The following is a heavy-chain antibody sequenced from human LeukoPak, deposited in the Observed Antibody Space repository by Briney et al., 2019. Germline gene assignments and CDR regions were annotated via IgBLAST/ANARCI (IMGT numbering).Heavy chain of an antibody. V-gene: IGHV4-39*07. D-gene: IGHD7-27*01. CDR2: INHGGRT. Sequence: SETLSLTCTVSGDSVSRSSYYWDWIRQPPGKGLEWIGEINHGGRTNYNPSLKSRVTISVDTSKNQFSLKLSSVTAADTAVYYCAKEPLGIRWVFDYWGQGTLVTVTS. J-gene: IGHJ4*02. CDR1: GDSVSRSSYY. CDR3: AKEPLGIRWVFDY.